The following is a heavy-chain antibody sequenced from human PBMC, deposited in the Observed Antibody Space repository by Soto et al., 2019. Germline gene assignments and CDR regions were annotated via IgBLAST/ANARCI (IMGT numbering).Heavy chain of an antibody. CDR1: GFSLSTSGMC. Sequence: ASGPTLVNPTQTLTLTCTFSGFSLSTSGMCVSWIRQPPGKALEWLALIDWDDDKYYSTSLKTRLTISKDTSKNQVVLRMTNMDPVDTATYYCARMVRTTGTTSWFDPWGQGTLVTVSS. D-gene: IGHD1-1*01. V-gene: IGHV2-70*01. CDR2: IDWDDDK. J-gene: IGHJ5*02. CDR3: ARMVRTTGTTSWFDP.